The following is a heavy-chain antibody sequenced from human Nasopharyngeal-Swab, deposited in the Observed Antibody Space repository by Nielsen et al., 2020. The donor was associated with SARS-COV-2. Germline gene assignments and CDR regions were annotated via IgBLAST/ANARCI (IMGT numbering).Heavy chain of an antibody. CDR3: ARIDYDYVWGSYRYTGGYFGY. J-gene: IGHJ4*02. CDR2: IFSNDEK. Sequence: WIRQPPGKALEWLAHIFSNDEKSYSTSLKSRLTISKDTSKSQVVLTMTNMDPVDTATYYCARIDYDYVWGSYRYTGGYFGYWGQGTLVTVSS. D-gene: IGHD3-16*02. V-gene: IGHV2-26*01.